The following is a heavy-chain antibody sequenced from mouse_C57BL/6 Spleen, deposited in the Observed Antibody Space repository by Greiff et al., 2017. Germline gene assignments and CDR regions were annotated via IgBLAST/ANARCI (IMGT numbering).Heavy chain of an antibody. J-gene: IGHJ4*01. CDR2: ISSGSSTI. CDR3: ARGIYYDYDDAMDY. CDR1: GFTFSDYG. Sequence: EVMLVESGGGLVKPGGSLKLSCAASGFTFSDYGMHWVRQAPEKGLEWVAYISSGSSTIYYADTVKGRFTISRDNAKNTLFLQMTSLRSEDTAMYYCARGIYYDYDDAMDYWGQGTSVTVSS. V-gene: IGHV5-17*01. D-gene: IGHD2-4*01.